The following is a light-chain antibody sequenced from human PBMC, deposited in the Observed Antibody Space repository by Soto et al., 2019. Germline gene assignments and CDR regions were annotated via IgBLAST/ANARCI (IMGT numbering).Light chain of an antibody. CDR1: SSNIGSFYD. V-gene: IGLV1-40*01. CDR3: QSYDTSLSHVV. CDR2: GDN. J-gene: IGLJ2*01. Sequence: QSVLTQPPSVSGAPGQRVTIPCTGSSSNIGSFYDVHWYQQLPGTDPKLLIYGDNNRPSGVPDRFSGSKSGTSASLAITGLQADDEADYYCQSYDTSLSHVVFGGGTKLTVL.